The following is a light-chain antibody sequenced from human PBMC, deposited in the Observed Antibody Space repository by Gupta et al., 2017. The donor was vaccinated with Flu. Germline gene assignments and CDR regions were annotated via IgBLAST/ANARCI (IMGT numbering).Light chain of an antibody. Sequence: ATLYLSPGERATLSCRASQSVSSYLAWYQQKPGQAPRLLIYDASNRDTGIPARFSGSGSGTDFTLTISSREPEDFAVYYCQQRSNWLSLTFGGGTKVEIK. CDR3: QQRSNWLSLT. V-gene: IGKV3-11*01. J-gene: IGKJ4*01. CDR2: DAS. CDR1: QSVSSY.